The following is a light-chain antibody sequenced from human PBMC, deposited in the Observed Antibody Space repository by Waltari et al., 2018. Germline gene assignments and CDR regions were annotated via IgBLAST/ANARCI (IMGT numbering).Light chain of an antibody. CDR3: SSYTTNSPYV. V-gene: IGLV2-14*01. Sequence: QSALPHPASVSGSPGQSIPIPCTETSSAVGGYKYFSWYQQHPGKAPKLMIYEVSNRPSGVSNRFSGSKSGNTASLTISGLQAEDEADYYCSSYTTNSPYVFGTGTKVTVL. J-gene: IGLJ1*01. CDR2: EVS. CDR1: SSAVGGYKY.